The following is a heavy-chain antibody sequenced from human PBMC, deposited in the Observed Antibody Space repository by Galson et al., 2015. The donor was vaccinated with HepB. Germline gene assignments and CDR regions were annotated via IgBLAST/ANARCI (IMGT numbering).Heavy chain of an antibody. CDR2: INSDGSST. CDR1: GFSFSGYW. Sequence: SLRLSCAASGFSFSGYWMHWVRQAPGKGLVWVSRINSDGSSTRYAGSVRGRFTISRDNAKNTLYLQMNSLRAEDTAVYYCARDGYSSSGYVRYFDLWGRGTLVTVSS. CDR3: ARDGYSSSGYVRYFDL. D-gene: IGHD6-13*01. V-gene: IGHV3-74*01. J-gene: IGHJ2*01.